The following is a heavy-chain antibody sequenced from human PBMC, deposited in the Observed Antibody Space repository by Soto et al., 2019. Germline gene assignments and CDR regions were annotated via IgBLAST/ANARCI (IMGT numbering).Heavy chain of an antibody. J-gene: IGHJ4*02. V-gene: IGHV3-11*06. CDR2: ISPGSRYP. CDR1: GFTFGDSY. Sequence: PGGSLRLSCAGSGFTFGDSYMSWIRQAPGKGLEWLSYISPGSRYPAYADSVKGRFTISRDNAKRSLYLQMNSLRAEDTAVYYCALSGLDYWGQGTLVTVSS. CDR3: ALSGLDY. D-gene: IGHD2-8*02.